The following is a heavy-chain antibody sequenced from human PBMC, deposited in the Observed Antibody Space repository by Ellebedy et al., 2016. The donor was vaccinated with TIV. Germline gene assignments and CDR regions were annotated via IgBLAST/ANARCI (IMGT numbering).Heavy chain of an antibody. V-gene: IGHV3-11*04. J-gene: IGHJ6*02. CDR2: ISGSGSNI. D-gene: IGHD3-10*01. CDR3: VKALYSSGGSMDV. CDR1: GFSFSAFY. Sequence: PGGSLRLSCRASGFSFSAFYMSWIRQAPGKGLEWISYISGSGSNIQYADSVKGRFTISRDNSKNTLYLQMNSLRAEDTAMYYCVKALYSSGGSMDVWGQGTTVTVSS.